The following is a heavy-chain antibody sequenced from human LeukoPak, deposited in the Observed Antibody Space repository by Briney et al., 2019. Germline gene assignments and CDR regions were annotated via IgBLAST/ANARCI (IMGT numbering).Heavy chain of an antibody. V-gene: IGHV4-39*07. CDR1: GDSINSGGYY. CDR2: IYYSGST. Sequence: PSETLSLTCTVSGDSINSGGYYWGWIRQPPGKGLEWIGSIYYSGSTYYNPSLKSRVTIPVDTSKNQFSLTLNSVTATDTAVYYCAREGTVRWFDPWGQGTLVPVSS. D-gene: IGHD1-14*01. CDR3: AREGTVRWFDP. J-gene: IGHJ5*02.